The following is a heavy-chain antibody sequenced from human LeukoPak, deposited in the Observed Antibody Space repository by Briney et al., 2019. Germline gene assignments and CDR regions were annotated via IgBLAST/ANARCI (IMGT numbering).Heavy chain of an antibody. CDR3: ASNYGDYIGY. CDR1: GGTFSSYA. CDR2: IIPIFGTA. D-gene: IGHD4-17*01. J-gene: IGHJ4*02. Sequence: GASVKVSCKASGGTFSSYAISWVRQAPGKGLEWMGRIIPIFGTANYAQKFQGRVTITTDESTSTAYMELSSLRSEDTAVYYCASNYGDYIGYWGQGTLVTVSS. V-gene: IGHV1-69*05.